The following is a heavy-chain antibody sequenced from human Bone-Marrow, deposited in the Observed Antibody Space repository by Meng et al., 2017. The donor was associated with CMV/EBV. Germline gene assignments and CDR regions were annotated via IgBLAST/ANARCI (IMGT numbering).Heavy chain of an antibody. V-gene: IGHV1-46*01. D-gene: IGHD6-13*01. Sequence: ASVKVSCKASGYTFTSYYMHWVRQAPGQGLEWMGIINPSGGSTSYAQKFQGRVTMTRDTSTSTVYMELSSLRSEDTAVYYCARDRNNLEQQLVDAFFDYWGQGTLVTVSS. CDR1: GYTFTSYY. CDR2: INPSGGST. CDR3: ARDRNNLEQQLVDAFFDY. J-gene: IGHJ4*02.